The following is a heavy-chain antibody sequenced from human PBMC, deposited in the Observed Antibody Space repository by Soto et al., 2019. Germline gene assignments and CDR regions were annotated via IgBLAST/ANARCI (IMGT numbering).Heavy chain of an antibody. CDR3: AHRRLEPGIPVTTGFDY. J-gene: IGHJ4*02. CDR1: GFSFKTPGVV. V-gene: IGHV2-5*02. CDR2: IYWDYGA. D-gene: IGHD4-17*01. Sequence: QITLKESGPRLVKPTQTLPLTCTFSGFSFKTPGVVVGWLRQTPGKAPEWLALIYWDYGATYNPSLDHRLFITRDNSKNQVFLRMTNMDPLDTATYYCAHRRLEPGIPVTTGFDYWGQGIQVTVSS.